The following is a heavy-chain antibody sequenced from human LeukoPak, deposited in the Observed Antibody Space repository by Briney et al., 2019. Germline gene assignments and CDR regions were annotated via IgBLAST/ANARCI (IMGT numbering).Heavy chain of an antibody. Sequence: NASETLSLTCTVSGGSISSYYWSWIRQPAGKGLEWIGRIYTSGSTNYNPSLKSRVTMSVDTSKNQFSLKLSSVTAADTAVYYCARVSCGGDCRGYYYYYYMDVWGKGTTVTISS. D-gene: IGHD2-21*02. CDR2: IYTSGST. V-gene: IGHV4-4*07. CDR3: ARVSCGGDCRGYYYYYYMDV. CDR1: GGSISSYY. J-gene: IGHJ6*03.